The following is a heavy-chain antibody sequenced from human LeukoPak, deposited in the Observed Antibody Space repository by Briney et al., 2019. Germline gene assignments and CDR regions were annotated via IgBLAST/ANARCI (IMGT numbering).Heavy chain of an antibody. J-gene: IGHJ3*02. D-gene: IGHD6-19*01. CDR1: GYNFATYW. CDR3: ARRGLAGNDAFDI. CDR2: IYPGDSDT. Sequence: GESLKISCKGSGYNFATYWIAWVRQMPGKGLEWMGIIYPGDSDTRYSPSFQGQVTISADKSISTAYLQWSSLKASDTAMYYCARRGLAGNDAFDIWGQGTMVTVSS. V-gene: IGHV5-51*01.